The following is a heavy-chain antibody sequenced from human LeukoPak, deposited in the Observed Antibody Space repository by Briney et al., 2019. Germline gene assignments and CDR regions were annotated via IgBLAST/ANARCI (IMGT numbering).Heavy chain of an antibody. CDR3: ARKEWLYVDY. V-gene: IGHV4-39*01. J-gene: IGHJ4*02. CDR2: SYYSGST. Sequence: PSETLSLTCTVSGGSISSSSYYWGWVRQPPGKGLEWNGSSYYSGSTYYNPSRKSPVTISVYTDKNQLSLKLSSVTAADTAVYYCARKEWLYVDYWGQGTLVTVSS. CDR1: GGSISSSSYY. D-gene: IGHD3-3*01.